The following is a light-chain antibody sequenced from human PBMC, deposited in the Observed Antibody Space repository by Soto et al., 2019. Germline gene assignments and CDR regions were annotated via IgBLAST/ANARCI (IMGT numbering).Light chain of an antibody. CDR3: QQLDSNPPWT. CDR1: QTIDNY. Sequence: IQLTQSPSSLSASVGDTVTISCRASQTIDNYLAWYQQYPGRAPKLLIYLASTLQSGVPSRFSGSGSGTDFKLTISSLQPEDFATYYCQQLDSNPPWTSGQGTRVEIK. CDR2: LAS. J-gene: IGKJ1*01. V-gene: IGKV1-9*01.